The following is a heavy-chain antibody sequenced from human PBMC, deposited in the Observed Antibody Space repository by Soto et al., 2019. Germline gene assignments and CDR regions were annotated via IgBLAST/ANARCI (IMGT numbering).Heavy chain of an antibody. CDR1: GFTFDDYA. CDR2: INWNSDNI. J-gene: IGHJ4*02. D-gene: IGHD6-13*01. V-gene: IGHV3-9*01. Sequence: EVQLVESGGGLVQPGRSLRLSCAASGFTFDDYAMHWVRQAPGKGLEWVSGINWNSDNIAYADSVKGRFTISRDNAKNSLYLQMKSLRADDTALYYCAKAKDSMSSSSWYGVDYWGQGTPVTVSS. CDR3: AKAKDSMSSSSWYGVDY.